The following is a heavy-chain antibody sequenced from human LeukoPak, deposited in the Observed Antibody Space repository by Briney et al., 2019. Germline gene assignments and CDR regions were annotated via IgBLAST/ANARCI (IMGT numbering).Heavy chain of an antibody. D-gene: IGHD3-3*01. J-gene: IGHJ6*02. CDR1: GGSLSSFY. V-gene: IGHV4-59*01. CDR3: ARARGITIFGVVIISGMDV. CDR2: IYYGGST. Sequence: PSETLSLTCTVSGGSLSSFYWGWVRPPPGEGLGLVWDIYYGGSTNYNPSLKSRVTISVDTSKNQFSLKLSSVTVADTAVYYCARARGITIFGVVIISGMDVWGQGTTVTVSS.